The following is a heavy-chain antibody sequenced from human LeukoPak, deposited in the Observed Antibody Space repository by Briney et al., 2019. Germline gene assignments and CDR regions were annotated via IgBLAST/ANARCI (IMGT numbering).Heavy chain of an antibody. CDR3: ARLLHWFDP. V-gene: IGHV4-59*01. CDR1: GGSISSFY. D-gene: IGHD2-15*01. CDR2: IYYSGNT. J-gene: IGHJ5*02. Sequence: SETLSLTCTVSGGSISSFYWSWIRQPPGKGLEWIGHIYYSGNTNYNPSLKSRVTISVDTSKNQFSLKLTSVTAADTAVYYCARLLHWFDPWGQGTLVTVSS.